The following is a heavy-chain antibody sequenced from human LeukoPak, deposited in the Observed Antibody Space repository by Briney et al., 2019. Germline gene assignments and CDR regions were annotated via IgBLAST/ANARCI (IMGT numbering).Heavy chain of an antibody. Sequence: SETLSLTCTVSDGSISSSDYYWGWIRQPPGKGLEWVGNIYYTGIIYYNPSLKSRITISVDTSKNQFSLKLSSVTAADTAVYYCARVSEVEISSGGAFDIWGQGTMVTVSS. V-gene: IGHV4-39*07. CDR2: IYYTGII. CDR3: ARVSEVEISSGGAFDI. D-gene: IGHD2-15*01. CDR1: DGSISSSDYY. J-gene: IGHJ3*02.